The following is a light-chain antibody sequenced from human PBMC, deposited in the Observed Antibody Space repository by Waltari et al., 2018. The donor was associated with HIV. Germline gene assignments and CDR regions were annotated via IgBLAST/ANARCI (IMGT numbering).Light chain of an antibody. CDR3: CSYAGSYTWV. V-gene: IGLV2-11*01. Sequence: QSALTQPRSVSGSPGQSVTISCTGTRSDVGGYNYVSWYQQHPGKAPKLMIYDVTKWPSGVPDRFSGSKSGNTASLTISGLQAEDEADYYCCSYAGSYTWVFGGGTKVTVL. CDR1: RSDVGGYNY. J-gene: IGLJ3*02. CDR2: DVT.